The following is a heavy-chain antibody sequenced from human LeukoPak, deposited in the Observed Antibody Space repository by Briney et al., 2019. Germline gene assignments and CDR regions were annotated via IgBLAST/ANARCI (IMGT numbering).Heavy chain of an antibody. Sequence: ASVQVSCKASGCTFTSHGITWLRQAPGQGLEWMGIINPSGGSTSYAQKFQGRVTMTRDTSTSTVYMELSSLRSEDTAVYYCARDSTVEYYDSSGYFDYWGQGTLVTVSS. CDR3: ARDSTVEYYDSSGYFDY. CDR2: INPSGGST. V-gene: IGHV1-46*01. CDR1: GCTFTSHG. J-gene: IGHJ4*02. D-gene: IGHD3-22*01.